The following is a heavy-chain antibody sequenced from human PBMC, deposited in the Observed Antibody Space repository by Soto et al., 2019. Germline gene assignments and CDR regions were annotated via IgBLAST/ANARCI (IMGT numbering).Heavy chain of an antibody. Sequence: QVQLVQSGAEVKKPGSSVKVSCKASGGTFSSYAISWVRQAPGQGLEWMGGIIPIFGTANYAQKFQGRVTITADECTSTAYMELSSLRSEDTAVYYCARGLGYCISTSCSINWYFDLWGRGTLVTVSS. CDR3: ARGLGYCISTSCSINWYFDL. V-gene: IGHV1-69*12. D-gene: IGHD2-2*01. J-gene: IGHJ2*01. CDR1: GGTFSSYA. CDR2: IIPIFGTA.